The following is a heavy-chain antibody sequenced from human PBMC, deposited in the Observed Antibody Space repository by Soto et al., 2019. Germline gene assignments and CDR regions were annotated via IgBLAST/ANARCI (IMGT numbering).Heavy chain of an antibody. V-gene: IGHV4-34*01. J-gene: IGHJ4*02. CDR1: GGSVTSEHYY. CDR2: INHSGST. Sequence: PSETLSLTCTVSGGSVTSEHYYWTWIRQPPGTGLEWIGEINHSGSTNYNPSLKSRVTISVDTSKNQFSLKLTSVTAADTAVYYCARDKITGLFDYWGQGTLVTVSS. D-gene: IGHD2-8*02. CDR3: ARDKITGLFDY.